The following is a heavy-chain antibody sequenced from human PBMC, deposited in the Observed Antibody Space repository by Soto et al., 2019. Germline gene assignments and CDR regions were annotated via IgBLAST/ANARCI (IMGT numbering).Heavy chain of an antibody. J-gene: IGHJ6*02. V-gene: IGHV3-33*01. CDR1: GFTFSSYG. CDR3: TRTTAPSSYRYYGMDV. Sequence: PGGSLRLSCAASGFTFSSYGMHWVRQARGKGLEWVAVIWYDGSNKYYADSVKGRFTISRDNSKNTLYLQMNSLKTEDTAVYYCTRTTAPSSYRYYGMDVWGRGTTVTVSS. CDR2: IWYDGSNK. D-gene: IGHD4-4*01.